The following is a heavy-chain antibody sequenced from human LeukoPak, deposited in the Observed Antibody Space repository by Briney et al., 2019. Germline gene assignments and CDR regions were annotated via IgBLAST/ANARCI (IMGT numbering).Heavy chain of an antibody. CDR2: IYTSGST. Sequence: PSETPSLTCTVSGGSISSGSYYWSWIRQPAGKGLEWIGRIYTSGSTNYNPSLKSRVTISVDTSKNQFSLKLSSVTAADTAVYYCARGRPEAGTSSFDYWGQGTLVTVSS. CDR3: ARGRPEAGTSSFDY. V-gene: IGHV4-61*02. J-gene: IGHJ4*02. CDR1: GGSISSGSYY. D-gene: IGHD6-19*01.